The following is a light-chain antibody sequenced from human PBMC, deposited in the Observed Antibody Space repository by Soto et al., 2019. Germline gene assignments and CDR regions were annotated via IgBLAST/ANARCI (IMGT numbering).Light chain of an antibody. V-gene: IGKV1-9*01. CDR3: QQLSRYPLT. CDR2: SAS. J-gene: IGKJ4*01. CDR1: QGISSY. Sequence: IPVSRSRCLLSSYLGGRVALTCRASQGISSYLAWYQQKPGKAPKLLIYSASTLQSGVPSRFSGSGSETEFSLTIRVLQPEDFATYYSQQLSRYPLTSGGGTKVDIK.